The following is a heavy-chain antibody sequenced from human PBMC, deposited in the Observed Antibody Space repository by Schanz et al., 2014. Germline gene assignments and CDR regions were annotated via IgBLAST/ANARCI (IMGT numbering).Heavy chain of an antibody. Sequence: QVQLQESGPGLVKSSETLSLTCTVSGGSISSFYWGWIRQPAGKGLEWIGRIYTSGSTNYNPSLKSRVTMSLDTSKNQFSLKLSSGTAADTAVYYCARLGITGTTVFYWGQGTLVTVSS. CDR3: ARLGITGTTVFY. CDR2: IYTSGST. D-gene: IGHD1-20*01. V-gene: IGHV4-4*07. CDR1: GGSISSFY. J-gene: IGHJ4*02.